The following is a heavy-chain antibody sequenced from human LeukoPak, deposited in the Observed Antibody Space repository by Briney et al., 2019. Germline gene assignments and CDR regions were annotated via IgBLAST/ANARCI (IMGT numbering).Heavy chain of an antibody. CDR1: GGTFSSYA. J-gene: IGHJ6*02. CDR3: ARSIVVVPAAIGGGYYYYGMDV. CDR2: IIPIFGTA. Sequence: GASVKVSCKASGGTFSSYAISWVRQAPGQGLEWMGGIIPIFGTANYAQKFQGRVTITADESTSTAYMELSSLRSEDTAVYYCARSIVVVPAAIGGGYYYYGMDVWGQGTTVTVSS. V-gene: IGHV1-69*13. D-gene: IGHD2-2*02.